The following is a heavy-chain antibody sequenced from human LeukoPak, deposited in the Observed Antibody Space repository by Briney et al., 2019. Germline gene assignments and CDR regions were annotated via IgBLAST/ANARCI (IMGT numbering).Heavy chain of an antibody. D-gene: IGHD1-20*01. V-gene: IGHV1-18*01. CDR1: NYTFASYG. CDR2: ISPYDGNT. CDR3: VRVWPPNAVDRGMTYSDFTALDV. J-gene: IGHJ3*01. Sequence: ASVKVSCKASNYTFASYGLSWVRQAPGQGLQWVGWISPYDGNTNYAQRFQARVTMSIDKSTRTVYMELRRLRLDDTAVYYCVRVWPPNAVDRGMTYSDFTALDVWGQGTTVIVSS.